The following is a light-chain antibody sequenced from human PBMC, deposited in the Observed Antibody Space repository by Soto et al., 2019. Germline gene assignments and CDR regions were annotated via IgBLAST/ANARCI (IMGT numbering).Light chain of an antibody. CDR1: SSDVGGYNY. CDR2: EVS. Sequence: QSALTQPASVSGSPGQSITISCTGTSSDVGGYNYVSWYQQHPGKAPKLLIYEVSNRPSGVSNRFSGSKSGNTASLTISGLQAEDEADYPCSSYSGSSNYVFGPGTKLTVL. J-gene: IGLJ1*01. V-gene: IGLV2-14*01. CDR3: SSYSGSSNYV.